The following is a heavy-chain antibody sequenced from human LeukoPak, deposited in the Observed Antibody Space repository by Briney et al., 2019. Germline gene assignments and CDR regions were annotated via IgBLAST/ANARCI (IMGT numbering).Heavy chain of an antibody. Sequence: GGSLRLSCAASGFTFSTYAMSWVRQAPGKGLEWVALISYDGSIKYYVDSLKGRFTVSRDNSKNTLYLQMNSLRADDTAVYYCAKDKPPNILTGFGPLDPWGQGTLVTVSS. D-gene: IGHD3-9*01. J-gene: IGHJ5*02. CDR1: GFTFSTYA. V-gene: IGHV3-30*18. CDR2: ISYDGSIK. CDR3: AKDKPPNILTGFGPLDP.